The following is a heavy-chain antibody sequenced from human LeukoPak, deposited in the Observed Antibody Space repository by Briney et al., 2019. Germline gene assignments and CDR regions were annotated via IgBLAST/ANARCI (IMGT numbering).Heavy chain of an antibody. CDR3: ARFLERSYYFDY. CDR2: ISSSSSYI. V-gene: IGHV3-21*01. Sequence: PGGSLRLSCAASGFTFSSYSMNWVRQAPGKGLEWVSSISSSSSYIYYADSVKGRFTISRDNAKNSLYLQMNSLRAEDTAVYYCARFLERSYYFDYWGQGTLVTVSS. D-gene: IGHD1-1*01. CDR1: GFTFSSYS. J-gene: IGHJ4*02.